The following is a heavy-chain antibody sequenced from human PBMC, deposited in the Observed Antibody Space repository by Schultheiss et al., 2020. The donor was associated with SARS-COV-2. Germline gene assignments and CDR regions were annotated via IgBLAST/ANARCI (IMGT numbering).Heavy chain of an antibody. CDR3: ARVLPSGGSCYSGDFDDAFDI. CDR2: IKQDGSEK. CDR1: GFTFSSYS. D-gene: IGHD2-15*01. Sequence: GGSLRLSCAASGFTFSSYSMNWVRQAPGKGLEWVANIKQDGSEKYYVDSVKGRFTISRDNAKNSLYLQMNSLRAEDTAVYYCARVLPSGGSCYSGDFDDAFDIWGQGTMVTVSS. V-gene: IGHV3-7*01. J-gene: IGHJ3*02.